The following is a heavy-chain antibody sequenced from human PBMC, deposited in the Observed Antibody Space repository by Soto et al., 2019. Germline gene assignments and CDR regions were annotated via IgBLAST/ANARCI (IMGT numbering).Heavy chain of an antibody. CDR1: GYTFTSYG. V-gene: IGHV1-18*01. Sequence: ASVKVSCKASGYTFTSYGISWVRQAPGQGLEWMGWISAYNGNTNYAQKLQGRVTMTTDTSTSTAYMELRSLRSDDTAVYYCAREPSLPYDTQPTKSISDYWSQGSLVTVSS. D-gene: IGHD3-9*01. J-gene: IGHJ4*02. CDR2: ISAYNGNT. CDR3: AREPSLPYDTQPTKSISDY.